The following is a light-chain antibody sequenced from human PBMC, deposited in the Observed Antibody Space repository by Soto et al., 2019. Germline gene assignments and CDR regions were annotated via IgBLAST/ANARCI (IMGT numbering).Light chain of an antibody. CDR2: DAS. J-gene: IGKJ1*01. CDR1: QSIGTW. Sequence: IQVTHSPSTLSASVGDRVTITCWASQSIGTWLAWYQQKPGKAPKLLIFDASTLESGVPSRFSGSGSGTDFTLTISSLQPDDFATYYCQQYSDSSGAFGQGTKVDI. V-gene: IGKV1-5*01. CDR3: QQYSDSSGA.